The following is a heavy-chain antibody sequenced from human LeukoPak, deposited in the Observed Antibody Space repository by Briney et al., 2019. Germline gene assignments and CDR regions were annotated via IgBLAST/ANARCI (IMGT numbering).Heavy chain of an antibody. CDR3: AREDGSGSYDPFDY. V-gene: IGHV3-30*04. Sequence: GTSLRLSCAASGFTFSNYAMNWVRQAPGKGLEWVAVISYDGTNQYYADSVKGRFTISRDSSKNTVYLQMNSLRAEDTAVYYCAREDGSGSYDPFDYWGQGTLVTVSS. CDR2: ISYDGTNQ. D-gene: IGHD3-10*01. CDR1: GFTFSNYA. J-gene: IGHJ4*02.